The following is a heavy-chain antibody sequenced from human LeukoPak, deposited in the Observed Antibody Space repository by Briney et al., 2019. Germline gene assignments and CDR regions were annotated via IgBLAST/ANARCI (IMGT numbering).Heavy chain of an antibody. CDR1: GFTFDDYA. V-gene: IGHV3-43*02. J-gene: IGHJ4*01. CDR3: ARDGTAAGLYFDL. D-gene: IGHD6-13*01. Sequence: QPGGSLRLSCAASGFTFDDYAMNWVRQAPGKGLEWVSLISGDGGSTYYADSVKGRFTISRDNTKNSLYLQMSSLRAEDTAVYYCARDGTAAGLYFDLWGQGTLVTVSS. CDR2: ISGDGGST.